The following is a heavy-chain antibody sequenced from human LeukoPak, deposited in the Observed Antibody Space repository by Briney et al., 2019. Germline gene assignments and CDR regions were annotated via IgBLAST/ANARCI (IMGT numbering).Heavy chain of an antibody. Sequence: SETLSLTCAVYGGSFSGYYWSWIRQPPGKGLEWIGEINHSGSTNYSPSLKSRVTISVDTSKNQFSLKLSSVTAADTAVYYCARGHITMIVVAPGSFDYWGQGTLVTVSS. CDR1: GGSFSGYY. V-gene: IGHV4-34*01. CDR3: ARGHITMIVVAPGSFDY. J-gene: IGHJ4*02. D-gene: IGHD3-22*01. CDR2: INHSGST.